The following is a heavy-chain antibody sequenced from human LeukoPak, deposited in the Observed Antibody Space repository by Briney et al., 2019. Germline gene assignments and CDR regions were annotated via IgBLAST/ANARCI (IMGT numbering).Heavy chain of an antibody. CDR1: GFTFSSYC. Sequence: GGSLRLSCAASGFTFSSYCMRWVCQAPGKGVERVANIKQDGSEKYYVDSVKGRFTISRDNAKNSLYLQMNSLRAEDTAVYYCARDLRIPNYYDSSGDYRGVDWFDPWGQGTLVTVFS. J-gene: IGHJ5*02. D-gene: IGHD3-22*01. CDR3: ARDLRIPNYYDSSGDYRGVDWFDP. V-gene: IGHV3-7*01. CDR2: IKQDGSEK.